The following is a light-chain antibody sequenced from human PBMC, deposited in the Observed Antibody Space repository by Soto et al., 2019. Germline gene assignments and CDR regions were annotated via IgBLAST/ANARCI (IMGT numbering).Light chain of an antibody. J-gene: IGLJ1*01. CDR2: EVS. V-gene: IGLV2-14*01. Sequence: QSALTQPASVSGSPRQSITISCTGTRSDIGSYNYVSWYQVHPDKAPKLIIYEVSSRPSGVPDRFSGSKSGNTASLIISGLQAEDEAHYYCSSYSSTDTLYVFGTGTKLTVL. CDR1: RSDIGSYNY. CDR3: SSYSSTDTLYV.